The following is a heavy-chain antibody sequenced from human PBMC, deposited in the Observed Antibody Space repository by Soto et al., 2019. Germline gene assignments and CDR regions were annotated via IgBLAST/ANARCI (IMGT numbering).Heavy chain of an antibody. Sequence: QVQLVESGGGVVQPGRSLRLSCAASGFIFSRHAMHWVRQAPGKGLEWVAQIWYDGSVKNYADSMKGRFTISRDSPKNNLFLQMNSLRVEDTAVYYCARDGQDLAPYAFDIWGQGTLVTVSS. J-gene: IGHJ3*02. V-gene: IGHV3-33*01. CDR3: ARDGQDLAPYAFDI. D-gene: IGHD4-17*01. CDR1: GFIFSRHA. CDR2: IWYDGSVK.